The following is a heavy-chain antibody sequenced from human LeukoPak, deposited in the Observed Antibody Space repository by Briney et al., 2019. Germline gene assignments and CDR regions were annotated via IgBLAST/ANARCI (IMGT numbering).Heavy chain of an antibody. D-gene: IGHD6-6*01. CDR2: INPNSGGS. Sequence: ASVKVSCKASGYTFTGYYMHWVRQAPGQGLVWMGWINPNSGGSNYAQKFQGRVTMTRDTSISTAYMELSRLRSDDTAVYYCARDIGIAARPRSAFDIWGQGTMVTVSS. V-gene: IGHV1-2*02. J-gene: IGHJ3*02. CDR1: GYTFTGYY. CDR3: ARDIGIAARPRSAFDI.